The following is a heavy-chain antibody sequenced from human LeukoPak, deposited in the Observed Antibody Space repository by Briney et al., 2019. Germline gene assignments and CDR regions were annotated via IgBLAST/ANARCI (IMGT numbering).Heavy chain of an antibody. CDR1: GASISSSSYY. D-gene: IGHD2/OR15-2a*01. CDR3: ARKNDFGI. J-gene: IGHJ3*02. CDR2: IYYSGST. Sequence: SETLSLTCTVSGASISSSSYYWGWIRQPPGKGLEWIGSIYYSGSTYYNPSLKSRVTISVDTSKNQFSLRLTSVTAADTAVYYCARKNDFGIWGQGTLVTVSS. V-gene: IGHV4-39*07.